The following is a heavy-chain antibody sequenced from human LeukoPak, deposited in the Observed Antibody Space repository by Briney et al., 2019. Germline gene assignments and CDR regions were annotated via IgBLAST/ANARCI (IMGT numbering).Heavy chain of an antibody. CDR3: ARFGGSGWRHLIDY. CDR2: IKQDGSEK. V-gene: IGHV3-7*01. Sequence: GGSLRLSCAASGFTFSSYWMSWVRQAPGKGLEWVANIKQDGSEKYYVDSVKGRFTISRDNAKNSLYLQMNSLRAEDTAVYYCARFGGSGWRHLIDYWGQGTLVTVSS. J-gene: IGHJ4*02. CDR1: GFTFSSYW. D-gene: IGHD6-19*01.